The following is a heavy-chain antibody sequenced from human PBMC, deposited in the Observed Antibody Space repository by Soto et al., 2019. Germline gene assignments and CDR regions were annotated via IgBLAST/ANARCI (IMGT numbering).Heavy chain of an antibody. CDR2: SRDKAQGYST. CDR1: GFSFSTYS. CDR3: ARRHYYSSGLS. Sequence: GVSLRLSCEASGFSFSTYSMHWVRQAPGKGLEWVGRSRDKAQGYSTAYAASVKGRFTISRDSSKNTVFLQMNSLRAEDTAVYYCARRHYYSSGLSWGQGTLVTVSS. J-gene: IGHJ5*02. D-gene: IGHD3-10*01. V-gene: IGHV3-72*01.